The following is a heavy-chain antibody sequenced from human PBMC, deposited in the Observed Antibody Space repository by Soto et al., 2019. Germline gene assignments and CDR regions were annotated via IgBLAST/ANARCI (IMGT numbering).Heavy chain of an antibody. D-gene: IGHD5-12*01. V-gene: IGHV4-30-2*01. CDR3: AAGGGLPRYY. J-gene: IGHJ4*02. CDR2: IYHSGST. Sequence: QLQLQESGSGLVKPSQTLSLTCAVSGGSISSGGYSWSWIRQPPGKGLEWIGYIYHSGSTYYNPSLKRRDTISVDRSKNQFSLKLSSVTAADTAVYYWAAGGGLPRYYWGQGTLVTVSS. CDR1: GGSISSGGYS.